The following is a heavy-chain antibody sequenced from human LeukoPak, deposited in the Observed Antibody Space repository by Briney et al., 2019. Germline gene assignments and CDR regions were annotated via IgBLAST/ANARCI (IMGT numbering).Heavy chain of an antibody. CDR2: IKRQSDGATT. Sequence: PGGSLRLSCVASGVIFSNAWMSWVRQVPGTGLEWVGRIKRQSDGATTEYAAPVKDRFTISRDNSKKTLYLQMNNLKTEDIPVYYCSTVYYVSGSDIDVWGKGTTVTVSS. J-gene: IGHJ6*03. CDR3: STVYYVSGSDIDV. CDR1: GVIFSNAW. D-gene: IGHD3-22*01. V-gene: IGHV3-15*01.